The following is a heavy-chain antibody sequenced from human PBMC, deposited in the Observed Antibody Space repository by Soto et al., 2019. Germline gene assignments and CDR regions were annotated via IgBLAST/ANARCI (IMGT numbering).Heavy chain of an antibody. CDR1: GFTFHIYP. V-gene: IGHV3-23*01. D-gene: IGHD6-19*01. CDR3: ARRGERWLPEEY. Sequence: EVQLLESGGGLVQPGGSLRLSCAASGFTFHIYPMTWVRQTPGKGLEWVSTISRGSDDIQYADSVKGRFTLTRDDSKKTLYLQMNGLRAADSAVYYCARRGERWLPEEYWGQGTLVTVSS. J-gene: IGHJ4*02. CDR2: ISRGSDDI.